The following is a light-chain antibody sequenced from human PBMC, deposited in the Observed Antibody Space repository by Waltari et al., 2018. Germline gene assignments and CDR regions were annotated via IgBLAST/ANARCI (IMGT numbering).Light chain of an antibody. V-gene: IGLV2-11*01. CDR3: CSYAGSYTHVV. CDR1: SSDVGGYNY. CDR2: DVS. J-gene: IGLJ2*01. Sequence: QSALTQPRSVSGSPGQSVTISCTGPSSDVGGYNYFSWYQQHPGKAPKLMIYDVSKRPSGVPDRFSGSKSGNTASLTISGRQAEDEADYYCCSYAGSYTHVVFGGGTKLTVL.